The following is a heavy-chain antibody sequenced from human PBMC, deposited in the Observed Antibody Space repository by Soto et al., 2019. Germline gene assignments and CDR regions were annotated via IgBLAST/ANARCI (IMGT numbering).Heavy chain of an antibody. Sequence: EVQLVESGGGLVQPGGSLRLSCAASGFTFSDHYMDWVRQAPGKGLEWVGRTRNKANSYTTEYAASVKGRFTISRDDSKYSLYLQMNSLKTEDTAVYYCAREGDKYFDYWGQGTLVTVSS. CDR2: TRNKANSYTT. CDR1: GFTFSDHY. V-gene: IGHV3-72*01. J-gene: IGHJ4*02. D-gene: IGHD2-15*01. CDR3: AREGDKYFDY.